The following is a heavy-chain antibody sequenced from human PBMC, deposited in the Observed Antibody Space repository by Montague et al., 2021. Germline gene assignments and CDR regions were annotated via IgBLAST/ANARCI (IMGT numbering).Heavy chain of an antibody. Sequence: SETLSLTCTVSGGSISSSPFYWGWIRQSPGKGLEWIGSNYYRGNTYYNPSPKSRVSLSIDTSKNQFSLKMNSVTAADTAVYYCARAGPRTYGGDSLDYWGQGALVTVSS. D-gene: IGHD3-10*01. CDR1: GGSISSSPFY. J-gene: IGHJ4*02. CDR2: NYYRGNT. CDR3: ARAGPRTYGGDSLDY. V-gene: IGHV4-39*01.